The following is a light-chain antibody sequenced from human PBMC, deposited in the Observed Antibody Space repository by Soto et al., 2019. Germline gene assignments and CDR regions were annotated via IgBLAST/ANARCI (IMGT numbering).Light chain of an antibody. CDR1: QDISNY. V-gene: IGKV1-33*01. Sequence: DIQMTQSPSSLSASVGDRVTITCQASQDISNYLNWYQQKPGKAPKLLINDASNLETGVPSRFSGSGSGTDFTFTISSLQPEDIATYYCQQYDNLPITFGQATRLEIK. J-gene: IGKJ5*01. CDR3: QQYDNLPIT. CDR2: DAS.